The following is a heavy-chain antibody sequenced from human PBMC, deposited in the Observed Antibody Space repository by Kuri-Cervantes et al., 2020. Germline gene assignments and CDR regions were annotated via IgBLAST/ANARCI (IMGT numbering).Heavy chain of an antibody. D-gene: IGHD6-19*01. CDR3: ARESPPSSGWYRAAGGVGFDY. CDR1: GYTFTSYD. Sequence: ASVKVSCKASGYTFTSYDINWVRQAPGQGLEWMGWINTNTGNPTYAQGFTGRFVFSLDTSVSTAYLQISSLKAEDTAVYYCARESPPSSGWYRAAGGVGFDYWGQGTLVTVSS. CDR2: INTNTGNP. V-gene: IGHV7-4-1*02. J-gene: IGHJ4*02.